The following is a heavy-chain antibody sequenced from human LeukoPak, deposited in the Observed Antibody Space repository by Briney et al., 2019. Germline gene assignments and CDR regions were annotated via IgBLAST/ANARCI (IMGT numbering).Heavy chain of an antibody. J-gene: IGHJ4*02. CDR3: ARGYSGYDWIDY. D-gene: IGHD5-12*01. Sequence: SETLSLTCTVSGGSISSYYWNWLRQPPGKGLEWIGYIYYSGSTNYNPSLKSRVTISVDTSKNQFSLKLSSVTAADTAVYYCARGYSGYDWIDYWGQGTLVTVSS. CDR2: IYYSGST. CDR1: GGSISSYY. V-gene: IGHV4-59*01.